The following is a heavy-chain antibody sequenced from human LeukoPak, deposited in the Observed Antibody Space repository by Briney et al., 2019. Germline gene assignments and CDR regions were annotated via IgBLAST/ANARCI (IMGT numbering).Heavy chain of an antibody. D-gene: IGHD3-3*01. CDR1: GFTFSDYY. CDR3: VREDFWSGYSNYFDY. V-gene: IGHV3-11*01. J-gene: IGHJ4*02. Sequence: GGSLRLSCAASGFTFSDYYMSWVRQAPGKGLEWVSCITSSGSTIYYADSVKGRFTISRDNAKKSLYLQMNSLRAEDTAVYYCVREDFWSGYSNYFDYWGQGTLVTVSS. CDR2: ITSSGSTI.